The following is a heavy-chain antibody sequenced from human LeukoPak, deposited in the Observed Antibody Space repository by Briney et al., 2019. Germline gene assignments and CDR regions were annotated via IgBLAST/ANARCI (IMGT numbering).Heavy chain of an antibody. CDR1: GYTFTGYY. CDR2: IKEDGSEK. J-gene: IGHJ3*02. Sequence: SCKASGYTFTGYYMHWVRQAPGKGLEWVANIKEDGSEKYYVDSVKGRFTISRDNAKNSVYLQMHSLRAEDTAVYYCERELRGYSYGNDAFHMWSKGTMVTVSS. D-gene: IGHD5-18*01. V-gene: IGHV3-7*01. CDR3: ERELRGYSYGNDAFHM.